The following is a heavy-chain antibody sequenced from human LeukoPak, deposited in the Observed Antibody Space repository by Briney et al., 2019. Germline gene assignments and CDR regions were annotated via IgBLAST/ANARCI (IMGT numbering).Heavy chain of an antibody. CDR3: ARDCSSTSCYTDY. J-gene: IGHJ4*02. CDR1: GYTFTSYG. D-gene: IGHD2-2*02. V-gene: IGHV1-18*01. CDR2: ISAYNGNT. Sequence: GASVKVSCKASGYTFTSYGLSWGRQAPGQGLEWMVRISAYNGNTNYAQKLQGRVTMTPDTSASTAYMELRSLRSDDTAVYYCARDCSSTSCYTDYWGQGTLVTVSS.